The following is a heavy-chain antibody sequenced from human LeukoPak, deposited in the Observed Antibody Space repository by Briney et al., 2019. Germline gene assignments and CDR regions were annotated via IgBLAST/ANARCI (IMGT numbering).Heavy chain of an antibody. CDR2: IYYSGST. CDR1: GGSISSGGYY. D-gene: IGHD3-22*01. V-gene: IGHV4-31*03. Sequence: SETLSLTCTVSGGSISSGGYYWSWIRQHPGKGLEWIGYIYYSGSTYYNPSLKSRVTISVDTSKNQFSLKLSSVTAADTAVYYCARRGYYYDSSGSYNNWFDPWGQGTLVTVSS. CDR3: ARRGYYYDSSGSYNNWFDP. J-gene: IGHJ5*02.